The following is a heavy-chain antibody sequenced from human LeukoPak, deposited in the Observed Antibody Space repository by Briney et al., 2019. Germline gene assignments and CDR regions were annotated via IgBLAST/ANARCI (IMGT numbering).Heavy chain of an antibody. Sequence: ASVKVSCKASGGTFSSYAINWVRQAPGQGLEWMGRIIPILGIANYAQKFQGRVTITADKSTSTAYMELSSLRSEDTAVYYCARGVGGYDIVATIFDYWGQGTLVNGSS. CDR1: GGTFSSYA. J-gene: IGHJ4*02. CDR2: IIPILGIA. V-gene: IGHV1-69*04. D-gene: IGHD5-12*01. CDR3: ARGVGGYDIVATIFDY.